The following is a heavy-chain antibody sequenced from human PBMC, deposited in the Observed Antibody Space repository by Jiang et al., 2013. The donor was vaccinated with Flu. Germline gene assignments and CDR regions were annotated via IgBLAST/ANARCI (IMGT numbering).Heavy chain of an antibody. CDR3: ARESYGDYHLDY. J-gene: IGHJ4*02. Sequence: KPSRPCPSPALSLVAPSVVTTGSGIRQPAEKGLEWIGRIYSSGSTNYNPSLKSRVTMSVDMSKSHFSLELSSVTAADTAVYYCARESYGDYHLDYWGQGTLVTVSS. D-gene: IGHD4-17*01. CDR2: IYSSGST. V-gene: IGHV4-4*07. CDR1: VAPSVVTT.